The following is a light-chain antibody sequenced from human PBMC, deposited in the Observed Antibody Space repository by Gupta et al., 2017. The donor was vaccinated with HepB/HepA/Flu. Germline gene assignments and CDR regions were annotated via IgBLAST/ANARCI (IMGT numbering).Light chain of an antibody. CDR3: QHRDSTPRT. Sequence: DIQMTQSPSSLSASVGDRVTITCRTSQTIRNYLNWYQQKPGTAPKLLIHAASSLQSGVPSRFSGSGSGTDFTLTISRRQPEDFATYYCQHRDSTPRTFGXGTKVEIK. J-gene: IGKJ1*01. V-gene: IGKV1-39*01. CDR2: AAS. CDR1: QTIRNY.